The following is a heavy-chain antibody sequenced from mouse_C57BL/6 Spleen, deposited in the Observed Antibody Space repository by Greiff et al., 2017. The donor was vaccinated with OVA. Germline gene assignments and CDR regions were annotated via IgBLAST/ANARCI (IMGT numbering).Heavy chain of an antibody. V-gene: IGHV1-54*01. CDR1: GYAFTHYL. D-gene: IGHD2-4*01. J-gene: IGHJ3*01. Sequence: QVQLQQSGAELVRPGTSVKVSCKASGYAFTHYLIEWVKQRPGQGLEWIGVINPGSGGTNYNEKFKGKATLTADKSSSTAYMQLSSLTSEDSAVYFCARSIYYEYDVAYWGQGTLVTVSA. CDR2: INPGSGGT. CDR3: ARSIYYEYDVAY.